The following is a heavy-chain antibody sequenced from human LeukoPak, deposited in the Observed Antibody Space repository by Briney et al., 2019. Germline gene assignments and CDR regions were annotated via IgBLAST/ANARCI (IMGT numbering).Heavy chain of an antibody. CDR2: IYSGGST. Sequence: GGSLRLSCAASGFTVSSNYMSWVRQAPGKGLEWVSVIYSGGSTYYADSVKGRFTISRDNPKNTLYLQMNSLRAEDTAVYYCAKCWSGPLYMDVWGKGTTVTVSS. CDR3: AKCWSGPLYMDV. D-gene: IGHD3-3*01. V-gene: IGHV3-53*01. J-gene: IGHJ6*03. CDR1: GFTVSSNY.